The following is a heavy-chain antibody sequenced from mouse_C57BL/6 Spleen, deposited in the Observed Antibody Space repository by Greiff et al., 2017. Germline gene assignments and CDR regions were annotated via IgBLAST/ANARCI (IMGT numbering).Heavy chain of an antibody. J-gene: IGHJ2*01. CDR1: GFTFSSYA. CDR2: ISSGGDYI. Sequence: EVKLQESGEGLVKPGGSLKLSCAASGFTFSSYAMSWVRQTPEKRLEWVAYISSGGDYIYYADTVKGRFTISRDNARNTLYLQMSSLKSEDTAMYYCTRDPPTGPDYWGQGTTLTVSS. CDR3: TRDPPTGPDY. D-gene: IGHD2-10*01. V-gene: IGHV5-9-1*02.